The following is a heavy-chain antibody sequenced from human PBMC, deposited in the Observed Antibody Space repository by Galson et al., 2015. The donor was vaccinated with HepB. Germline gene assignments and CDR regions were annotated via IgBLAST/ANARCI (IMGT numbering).Heavy chain of an antibody. CDR1: GDSVSSNSAA. Sequence: CAISGDSVSSNSAAWNWIRQSPSRGLEWLGRTSYRSKWYNDYAVSVKSRITINPDTSKNQFSLQLNSVTPEDTAVYYCARFSAAGKPSGFDYWGQGTLVTVSS. CDR2: TSYRSKWYN. D-gene: IGHD6-13*01. J-gene: IGHJ4*02. V-gene: IGHV6-1*01. CDR3: ARFSAAGKPSGFDY.